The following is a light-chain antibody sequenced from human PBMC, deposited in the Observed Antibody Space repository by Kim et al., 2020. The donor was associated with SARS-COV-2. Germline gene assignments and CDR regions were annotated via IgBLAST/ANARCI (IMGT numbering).Light chain of an antibody. V-gene: IGLV1-44*01. CDR1: RYNIGSNV. Sequence: GQSVTISGSGSRYNIGSNVVNWYQHLPGPAPKLLIYSNDYRPSGVPDRFSGSKSGNSASLDISGLQSEDEADYYCAAWDDSLNGSVFGGGTQLTVL. CDR3: AAWDDSLNGSV. CDR2: SND. J-gene: IGLJ3*02.